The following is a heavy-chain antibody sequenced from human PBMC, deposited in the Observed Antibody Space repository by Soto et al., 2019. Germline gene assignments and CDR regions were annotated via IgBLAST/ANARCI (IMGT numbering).Heavy chain of an antibody. V-gene: IGHV1-58*01. CDR2: IVVGTGST. Sequence: ASVKVSCKASGITFRRTAVQWMRQARGQRLEWIGRIVVGTGSTTYAQIVQERIAITRDMSTNTAYMELSGLRAEDTAVYYCARDLTIFEGGWYYGMDVWGQGTTVTVSS. CDR3: ARDLTIFEGGWYYGMDV. D-gene: IGHD3-3*01. CDR1: GITFRRTA. J-gene: IGHJ6*02.